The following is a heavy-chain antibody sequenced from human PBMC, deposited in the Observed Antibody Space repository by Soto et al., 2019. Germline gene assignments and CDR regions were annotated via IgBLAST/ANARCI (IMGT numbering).Heavy chain of an antibody. V-gene: IGHV3-23*01. J-gene: IGHJ4*02. CDR1: GFTFSSYA. Sequence: GGSLRLSCAASGFTFSSYAMSWVRQAPGKGLEWVSVISGSDDSTYYADSVKGRFTISRDNSKNTLYLQMNSLRAEDTAVYYCAKLGHGGPKGGIRRDYYFDYWGQGTLVTVSS. D-gene: IGHD2-15*01. CDR3: AKLGHGGPKGGIRRDYYFDY. CDR2: ISGSDDST.